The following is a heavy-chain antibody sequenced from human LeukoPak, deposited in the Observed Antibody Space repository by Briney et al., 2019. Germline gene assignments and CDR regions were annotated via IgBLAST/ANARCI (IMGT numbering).Heavy chain of an antibody. V-gene: IGHV3-21*01. CDR3: ARDGYYDSSNDFDY. Sequence: GGSLRLSYAASGFTFSSYSMNWVRQAPGKGLEWVSSISSTYSYIYYADSVKGRFTISRDNAKNSLYLQMNSLRAEDTAVYYCARDGYYDSSNDFDYWGQGTLVTVSS. D-gene: IGHD3-22*01. CDR1: GFTFSSYS. J-gene: IGHJ4*02. CDR2: ISSTYSYI.